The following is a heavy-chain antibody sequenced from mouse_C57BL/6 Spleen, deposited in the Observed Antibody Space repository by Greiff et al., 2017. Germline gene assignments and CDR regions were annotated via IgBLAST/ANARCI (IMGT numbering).Heavy chain of an antibody. D-gene: IGHD2-3*01. CDR2: ISNGGGST. Sequence: EVKLQESGAGLVQPGGSLKLSCAASGFTFSDYYMYWVRQTPEKRLEWVAYISNGGGSTYYPDTLKGRFTITRDNATNTLYLQMSRLKSEDTAVYYCARQGGYWGYFDVWGTGTTVTVSS. CDR3: ARQGGYWGYFDV. J-gene: IGHJ1*03. CDR1: GFTFSDYY. V-gene: IGHV5-12*01.